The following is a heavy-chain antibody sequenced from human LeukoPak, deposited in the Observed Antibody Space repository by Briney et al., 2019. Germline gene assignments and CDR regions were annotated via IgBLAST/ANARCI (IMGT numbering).Heavy chain of an antibody. J-gene: IGHJ4*02. V-gene: IGHV3-30*18. CDR2: ISYDGSNK. CDR3: AKEIGASGAYDILTGYSAAPDY. Sequence: GGSLRLSCAAPGFTFSSYGMHWVRQAPGKGLEWVAVISYDGSNKYYADSVKGRFTISRDNSKNTLYLQMNSLRAEDTAVYYCAKEIGASGAYDILTGYSAAPDYWGQGTLVTVSS. CDR1: GFTFSSYG. D-gene: IGHD3-9*01.